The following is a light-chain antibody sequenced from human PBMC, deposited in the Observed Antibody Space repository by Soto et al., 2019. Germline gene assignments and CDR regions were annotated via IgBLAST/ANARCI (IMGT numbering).Light chain of an antibody. CDR3: ISYTVSKSYV. V-gene: IGLV2-14*01. CDR1: SSDIGTYDH. J-gene: IGLJ1*01. CDR2: SVS. Sequence: QSALTQPASVSGSPGQSITISCSGTSSDIGTYDHVSWYQQFKGKSPKLMIYSVSNRPSGVSNRVSGSKSGNTASLTISGLQAEDEADYYCISYTVSKSYVFGSGTKLTVL.